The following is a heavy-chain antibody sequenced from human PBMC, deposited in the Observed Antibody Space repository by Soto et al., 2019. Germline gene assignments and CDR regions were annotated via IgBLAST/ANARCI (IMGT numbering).Heavy chain of an antibody. J-gene: IGHJ4*02. CDR1: GFTFSSYA. V-gene: IGHV3-30-3*01. D-gene: IGHD5-18*01. Sequence: QVQLVESGGGVVQPGRSLRLSCAASGFTFSSYAMHWVRQAPGKGLEWVAVISYDGSNKYYADSVKGRFTISRDNSKNTLYLQMNSLRAEDTAVYYCARVDVDTAMDVGYWGQGTLVTVSS. CDR3: ARVDVDTAMDVGY. CDR2: ISYDGSNK.